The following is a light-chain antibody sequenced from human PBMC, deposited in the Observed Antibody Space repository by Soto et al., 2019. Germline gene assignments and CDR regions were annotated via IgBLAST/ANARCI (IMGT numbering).Light chain of an antibody. CDR3: QQYGSSPRT. J-gene: IGKJ2*01. CDR1: QSVTSNF. V-gene: IGKV3-20*01. CDR2: GAS. Sequence: EIVLTQSPGTLSLSPGERATLSCRASQSVTSNFLAWYQQKPGQTPRLFICGASSRTTGVPDRFSGSGSGTDFTLTISRLEPEDFAVYYCQQYGSSPRTFGQGTKLEIK.